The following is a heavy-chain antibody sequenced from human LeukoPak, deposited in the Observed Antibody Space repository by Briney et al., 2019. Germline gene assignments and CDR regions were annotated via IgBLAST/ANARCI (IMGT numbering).Heavy chain of an antibody. CDR1: GYTFTGYY. V-gene: IGHV1-2*02. CDR2: INPNSGGT. CDR3: ARGDYYDSGVYYYD. Sequence: ASVKVSCKASGYTFTGYYMHWVRQAPGQGLEWMGWINPNSGGTNYAQKFQGRVTMTRDTSISTAYMELSRLRSDDTAVYYCARGDYYDSGVYYYDWGQGTLVTVSS. D-gene: IGHD3-22*01. J-gene: IGHJ4*02.